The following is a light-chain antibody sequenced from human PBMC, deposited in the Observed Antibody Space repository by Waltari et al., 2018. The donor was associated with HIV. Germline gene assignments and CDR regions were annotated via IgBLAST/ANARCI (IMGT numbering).Light chain of an antibody. Sequence: DIVMTQSPDSLDVSLGESATIQCQSTQSLYNSNNKNSLAWYQQKPGHPPKFLIYWASTRNSGVPDRFTGSGSGTDFTLSISSLQAEDVAVYYCQQHDVSPYTFGQGTKV. J-gene: IGKJ2*01. CDR2: WAS. CDR3: QQHDVSPYT. V-gene: IGKV4-1*01. CDR1: QSLYNSNNKNS.